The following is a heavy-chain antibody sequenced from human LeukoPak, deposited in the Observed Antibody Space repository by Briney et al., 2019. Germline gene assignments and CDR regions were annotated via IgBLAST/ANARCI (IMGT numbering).Heavy chain of an antibody. CDR3: AKPIVGYCSSTSCYYNWFDP. Sequence: AVKVSCKASGGTFSSYAISWVRQAPGQGLEWIGGIIPIFGTANYAQKSQGRVTITTDESTSTAYMELRRLRSGDPAVYYFAKPIVGYCSSTSCYYNWFDPWGQETLVTASS. CDR1: GGTFSSYA. D-gene: IGHD2-2*01. V-gene: IGHV1-69*05. J-gene: IGHJ5*02. CDR2: IIPIFGTA.